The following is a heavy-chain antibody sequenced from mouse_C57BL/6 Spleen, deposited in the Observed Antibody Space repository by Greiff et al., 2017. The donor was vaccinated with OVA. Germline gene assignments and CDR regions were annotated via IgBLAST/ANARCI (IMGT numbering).Heavy chain of an antibody. Sequence: DVHLVESGGGLVKPGGSLKLSCAASGFTFSSYAMSWVRQTPEKRLEWVATISDGGSYTYYPDNVKGRFTISRDNAKNNLYLQMSHLKSEDTAMYYCARDNDYYAMDYWGQGTSVTVSS. V-gene: IGHV5-4*01. J-gene: IGHJ4*01. CDR3: ARDNDYYAMDY. CDR1: GFTFSSYA. CDR2: ISDGGSYT.